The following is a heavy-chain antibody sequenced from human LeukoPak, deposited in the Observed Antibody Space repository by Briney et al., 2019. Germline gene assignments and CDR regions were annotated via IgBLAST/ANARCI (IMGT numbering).Heavy chain of an antibody. CDR3: GRVAPGGRHIDY. CDR2: IRYDGSNK. CDR1: GFTFSSYG. V-gene: IGHV3-30*02. J-gene: IGHJ4*02. Sequence: PGGSLRLSCAASGFTFSSYGMHWVRQAPGKGLEWVAFIRYDGSNKYYADSVKGRFTISRDNSKSTLYLQMNSLRAEDTAVYYCGRVAPGGRHIDYWGQGTLVTVS. D-gene: IGHD6-13*01.